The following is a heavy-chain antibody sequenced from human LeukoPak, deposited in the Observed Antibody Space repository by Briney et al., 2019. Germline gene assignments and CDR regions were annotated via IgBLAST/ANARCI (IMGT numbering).Heavy chain of an antibody. CDR1: GFTFSSYS. CDR2: ISSSSSYI. J-gene: IGHJ4*02. D-gene: IGHD1-26*01. V-gene: IGHV3-21*01. CDR3: ASQVGSGSYFPGDY. Sequence: GGSLRLSCAASGFTFSSYSMNWVRQAPGKGLEWVSSISSSSSYIYYADSVKGRFTISRDNAKNSLYLQMNSQRAEDTAVYYCASQVGSGSYFPGDYWGQGTLVTVSS.